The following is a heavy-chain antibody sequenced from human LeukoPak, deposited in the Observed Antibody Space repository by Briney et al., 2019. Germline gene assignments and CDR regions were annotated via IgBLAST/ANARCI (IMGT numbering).Heavy chain of an antibody. V-gene: IGHV1-69*13. D-gene: IGHD3-22*01. Sequence: GASVKVSCKASGGTFSSYAISWVRQAPGQGLEWMGGIIPIFGTANYAQKFQGRVTITADESTSTAYMELSSLRSEDTAVYYCARGDHYYDGSGRHDAFDIWGQGTMVTVSS. CDR1: GGTFSSYA. CDR3: ARGDHYYDGSGRHDAFDI. CDR2: IIPIFGTA. J-gene: IGHJ3*02.